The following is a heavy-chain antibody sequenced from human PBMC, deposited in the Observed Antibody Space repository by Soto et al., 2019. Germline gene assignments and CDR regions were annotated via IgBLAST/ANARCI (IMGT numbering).Heavy chain of an antibody. CDR3: GRERQWEPVLY. D-gene: IGHD1-26*01. J-gene: IGHJ4*02. V-gene: IGHV1-18*01. CDR1: GYSFANYG. Sequence: VQLVQSGGEVKRPGTSVKVSCEVSGYSFANYGITWVRQAPGQGLEWMGWISGYNSNTNYAQKFEGRVTMTKDTTKSTAYLEVRSLRFDDTAVYYCGRERQWEPVLYWGQGTPVTVSS. CDR2: ISGYNSNT.